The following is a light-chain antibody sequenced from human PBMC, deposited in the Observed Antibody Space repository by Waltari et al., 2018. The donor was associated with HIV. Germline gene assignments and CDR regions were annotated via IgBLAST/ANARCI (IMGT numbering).Light chain of an antibody. CDR2: DVS. CDR1: SSDVGGYNY. J-gene: IGLJ2*01. V-gene: IGLV2-11*01. Sequence: QSALTQPRSVSGSPGQSVTISCTGTSSDVGGYNYVSWYQQHPGKAPQLMSYDVSKRPSGVPERFSGSKSGSTGSLTISGLQAEDEADYYCCSYAGSYTVVFGGGTKLTVL. CDR3: CSYAGSYTVV.